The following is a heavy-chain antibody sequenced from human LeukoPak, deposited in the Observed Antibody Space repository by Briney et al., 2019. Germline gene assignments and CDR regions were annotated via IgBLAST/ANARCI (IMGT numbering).Heavy chain of an antibody. CDR3: AREMTLGELSLYL. J-gene: IGHJ3*01. CDR1: VFTSCDFY. D-gene: IGHD3-16*02. CDR2: FSSSSSYT. V-gene: IGHV3-11*06. Sequence: GGTLRLSCAVSVFTSCDFYMTWIAQAPGTGLEWFSYFSSSSSYTNYADSVKSRFTIARDNAKNSLCLQMNSLRAEDTAVYYCAREMTLGELSLYLWGQGTMVTVSS.